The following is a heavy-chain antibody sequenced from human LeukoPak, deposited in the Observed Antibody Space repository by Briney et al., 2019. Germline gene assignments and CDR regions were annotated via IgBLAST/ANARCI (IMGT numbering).Heavy chain of an antibody. Sequence: SETLSLTCTVSGGSISSYYWSWIRQPPGKGLEWIGEINHSGSTNYNPSLKSRVTISVDTSKNQFSLKLSSVTAADTAVYYCARGAHRYYYDSSGPAHAFDIWGQGTMVTVSS. CDR2: INHSGST. J-gene: IGHJ3*02. V-gene: IGHV4-34*01. CDR3: ARGAHRYYYDSSGPAHAFDI. CDR1: GGSISSYY. D-gene: IGHD3-22*01.